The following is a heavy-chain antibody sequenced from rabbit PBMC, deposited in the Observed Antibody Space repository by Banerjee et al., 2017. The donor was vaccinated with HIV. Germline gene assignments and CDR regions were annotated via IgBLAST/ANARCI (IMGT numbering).Heavy chain of an antibody. J-gene: IGHJ4*01. D-gene: IGHD1-1*01. Sequence: QSLEESGGDLVKPGASLTLTCTASGFSFSSSYWICWVRQAPGKGLEWIGCIYGGNSGNTAYASWAKGRFTISKTSSTTMTLQMTSLTAADTATYFCARDSNNGYWGFNLWGQGTRSPS. CDR3: ARDSNNGYWGFNL. V-gene: IGHV1S40*01. CDR2: IYGGNSGNT. CDR1: GFSFSSSYW.